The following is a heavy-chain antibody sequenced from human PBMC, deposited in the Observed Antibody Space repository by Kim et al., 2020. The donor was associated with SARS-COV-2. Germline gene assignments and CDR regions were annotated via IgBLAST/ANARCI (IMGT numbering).Heavy chain of an antibody. CDR3: ARDSSSWYRRNWFDP. Sequence: RKLQGRVTMTTDTSTSQAYMELRGLRSDDTAVYYCARDSSSWYRRNWFDPWGQGTLVTVSS. D-gene: IGHD6-13*01. J-gene: IGHJ5*02. V-gene: IGHV1-18*01.